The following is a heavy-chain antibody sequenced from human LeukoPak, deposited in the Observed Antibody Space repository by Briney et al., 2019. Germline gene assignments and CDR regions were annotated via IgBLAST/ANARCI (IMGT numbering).Heavy chain of an antibody. CDR3: ARGGGDYGSGSWALTYYYYYYMDV. CDR1: GGSFSGYY. Sequence: TPSETLSPTCAVYGGSFSGYYWSWIRQPPGKGLEWIGEINHSGSTNYNPSLKSRVTISVDTSKNQFSLKLSSVTAADTAVYYCARGGGDYGSGSWALTYYYYYYMDVWGKGTTVTVSS. J-gene: IGHJ6*03. D-gene: IGHD3-10*01. V-gene: IGHV4-34*01. CDR2: INHSGST.